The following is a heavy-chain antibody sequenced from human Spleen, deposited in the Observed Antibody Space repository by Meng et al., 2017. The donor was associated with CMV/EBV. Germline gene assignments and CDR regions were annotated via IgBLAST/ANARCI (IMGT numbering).Heavy chain of an antibody. V-gene: IGHV3-30*14. CDR3: ARGLGGGSSWFDL. Sequence: GESLKISCAASGFTFSNHTMHWVRQAPGKGLERVAVISYDGNNENYADSVKGRFTISRDNSKNTLYLQVNTLRLEDTAVYYCARGLGGGSSWFDLWGQGALVTVSS. D-gene: IGHD2-2*01. CDR1: GFTFSNHT. CDR2: ISYDGNNE. J-gene: IGHJ5*02.